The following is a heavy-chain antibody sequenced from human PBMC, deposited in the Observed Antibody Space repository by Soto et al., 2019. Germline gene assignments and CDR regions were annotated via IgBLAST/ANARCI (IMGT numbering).Heavy chain of an antibody. J-gene: IGHJ4*02. Sequence: WGSLRLSCAASGFTFKSYAMHWVRQAPGKGLEWVAVISHDGSNKVSADSVKDRFSISRDSSNNTVYLQMNSLRPEDTAVYYCARDAVKNGFSYDYFDYWGQGTLVTVSS. CDR3: ARDAVKNGFSYDYFDY. V-gene: IGHV3-30-3*01. CDR2: ISHDGSNK. CDR1: GFTFKSYA. D-gene: IGHD3-16*01.